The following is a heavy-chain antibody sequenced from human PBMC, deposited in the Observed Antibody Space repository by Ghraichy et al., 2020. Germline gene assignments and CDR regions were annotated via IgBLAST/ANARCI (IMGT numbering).Heavy chain of an antibody. D-gene: IGHD3-22*01. CDR2: IKYDGSEK. V-gene: IGHV3-7*03. CDR3: ARGPFVVISSEY. Sequence: GGSLRLSCATSGFIFSSYWMSWVRQAPGKGLEWVANIKYDGSEKYYVDSVRGRFTISRDNARNSLYLQMNSLRAEDTAVYYCARGPFVVISSEYWGQGTLVTVSS. J-gene: IGHJ4*02. CDR1: GFIFSSYW.